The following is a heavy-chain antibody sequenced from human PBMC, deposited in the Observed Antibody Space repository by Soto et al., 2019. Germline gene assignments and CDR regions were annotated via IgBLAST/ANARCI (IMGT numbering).Heavy chain of an antibody. Sequence: GGSLRLSCAGSGFTFSSYWMSWVRQAPGKGLEWVANIKQDGSEKYYVDSVKGRFTISRDNAKNSLYLQMNSLRAEDTAVYNCARDDILTGLPDYWGQGTLVTVSS. CDR3: ARDDILTGLPDY. CDR1: GFTFSSYW. V-gene: IGHV3-7*01. J-gene: IGHJ4*02. D-gene: IGHD3-9*01. CDR2: IKQDGSEK.